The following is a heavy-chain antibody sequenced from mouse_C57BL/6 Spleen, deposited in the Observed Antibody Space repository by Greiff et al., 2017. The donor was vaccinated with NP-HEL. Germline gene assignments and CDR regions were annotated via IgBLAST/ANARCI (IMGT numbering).Heavy chain of an antibody. V-gene: IGHV1-15*01. CDR1: GYTFTDYE. CDR2: IDPETGGT. D-gene: IGHD1-1*01. CDR3: TRGSLLLLIMDY. J-gene: IGHJ4*01. Sequence: QVQLKESGAELVRPGASVTLSCKASGYTFTDYEMHWVKQTPVHGLEWIGAIDPETGGTAYNQKFKGKAILTADKSSSTAYMELRSLTSEDSAVYYCTRGSLLLLIMDYWGQGTSVTVSS.